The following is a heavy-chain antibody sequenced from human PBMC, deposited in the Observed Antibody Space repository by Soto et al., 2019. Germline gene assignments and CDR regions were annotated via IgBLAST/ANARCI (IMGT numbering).Heavy chain of an antibody. CDR3: ARNYVTMVRGARHYYGMDV. J-gene: IGHJ6*02. V-gene: IGHV1-3*01. CDR2: INAGNGNT. D-gene: IGHD3-10*01. CDR1: GYTFTSYA. Sequence: GASVKVSCKASGYTFTSYAMHWVRQAPGQRLEWMGWINAGNGNTKYSQKFQGRVTITRDTSASTAYMELSSLRSEDTAVYYCARNYVTMVRGARHYYGMDVWGQGTTVTVSS.